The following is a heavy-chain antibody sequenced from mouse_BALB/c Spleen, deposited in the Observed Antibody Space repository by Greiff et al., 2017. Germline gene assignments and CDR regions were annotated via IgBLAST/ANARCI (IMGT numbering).Heavy chain of an antibody. V-gene: IGHV1S137*01. CDR1: GYTFTDYA. J-gene: IGHJ2*01. CDR2: ISTYYGDA. Sequence: QVQLQQSGAELVRPGVSVKISCKGSGYTFTDYAMHWVKQSHAKSLEWIGVISTYYGDASYKQKFKGKATMTVAKSSSTAYMELARLTSEDSAIFYCARAGDYGSSHYFDYWVQGTTLTVSS. CDR3: ARAGDYGSSHYFDY. D-gene: IGHD1-1*01.